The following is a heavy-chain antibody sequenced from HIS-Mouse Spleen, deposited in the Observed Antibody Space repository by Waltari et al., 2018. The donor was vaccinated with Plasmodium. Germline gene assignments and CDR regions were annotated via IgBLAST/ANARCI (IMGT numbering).Heavy chain of an antibody. CDR3: ARGMKSSSSAFDI. CDR2: IYSGGST. CDR1: GFTVSTNN. Sequence: EVQLVESGGGLIQPGGSLRLSLAAYGFTVSTNNRSWVRQAPGKGLEWVSVIYSGGSTYYADSVKGRFTISRDNSKNTLYLQMNSLRAEDTAVYYCARGMKSSSSAFDIWGQGTMVTVSS. D-gene: IGHD6-6*01. V-gene: IGHV3-53*01. J-gene: IGHJ3*02.